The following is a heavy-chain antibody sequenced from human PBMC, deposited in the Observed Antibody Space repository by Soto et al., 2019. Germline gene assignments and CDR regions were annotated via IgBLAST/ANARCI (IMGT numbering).Heavy chain of an antibody. J-gene: IGHJ6*02. V-gene: IGHV1-69*01. D-gene: IGHD2-2*01. Sequence: QVQLVQSGAEVKKPGSSVKVSCKASGGTFSSYAISWVRQAPGQGLEWMGGIIPISGTANYAQKFQGRVSITSGETTSADSMELSSLRSQDTAMYFCARSRSSIPRFEIYDYYYYGMDVWGQGTTVTVSS. CDR2: IIPISGTA. CDR1: GGTFSSYA. CDR3: ARSRSSIPRFEIYDYYYYGMDV.